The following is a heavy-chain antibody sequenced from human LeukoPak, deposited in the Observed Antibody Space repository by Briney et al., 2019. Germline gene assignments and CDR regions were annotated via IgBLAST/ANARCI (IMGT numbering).Heavy chain of an antibody. CDR1: GFTFSTYS. D-gene: IGHD3-10*01. CDR3: ARKDSGRYINPFEY. CDR2: IAYDGSNK. V-gene: IGHV3-30*03. Sequence: PGGSLRLSCAASGFTFSTYSMNWVRQAPGKGLEWVAVIAYDGSNKYYSDSVKGRFTISRDNSKNTLYLQMNSLRAEDTAVYYCARKDSGRYINPFEYWGQGTLVTVSS. J-gene: IGHJ4*02.